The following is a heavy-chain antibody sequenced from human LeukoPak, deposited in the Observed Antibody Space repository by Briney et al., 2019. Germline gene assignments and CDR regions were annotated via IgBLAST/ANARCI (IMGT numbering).Heavy chain of an antibody. J-gene: IGHJ5*02. D-gene: IGHD3-3*01. CDR3: ARARRITIFGVVIIQNWFDP. V-gene: IGHV1-8*01. CDR2: MNPNSGNT. CDR1: GYTFTSYD. Sequence: ASVNVSFTASGYTFTSYDINWVRQATGQGLEWMGWMNPNSGNTGYAQKFQGRVTMTRNTSISTAYMELSSPRSEDTAVYYCARARRITIFGVVIIQNWFDPWGQGTLVTVSS.